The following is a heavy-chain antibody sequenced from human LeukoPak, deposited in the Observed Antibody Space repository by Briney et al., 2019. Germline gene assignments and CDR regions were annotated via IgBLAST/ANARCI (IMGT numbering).Heavy chain of an antibody. CDR2: ISHSGNT. Sequence: SETLSLTCTVSGYSISSTYYGAWIRQPPGKGLEWIATISHSGNTYYTPSLESRLTISLDTSKKHFSLRLSSVTAADTAVYYCARVNAPVATFDHWALRTLVAVSS. CDR3: ARVNAPVATFDH. D-gene: IGHD1-1*01. V-gene: IGHV4-38-2*02. J-gene: IGHJ4*02. CDR1: GYSISSTYY.